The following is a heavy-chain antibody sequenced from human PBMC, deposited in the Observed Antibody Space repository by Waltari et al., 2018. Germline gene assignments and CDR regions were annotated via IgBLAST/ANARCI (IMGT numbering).Heavy chain of an antibody. V-gene: IGHV4-34*01. CDR2: INHSGST. Sequence: QVQLQQWGAGLLKPSETLSLTCAVYGGSFSGYYWRWIRQPPGQGREWIGEINHSGSTNYNPSLKSRVTISVDTSKNQFSLKLSSVTAADTAVYYCARLFSSWYPPTHGYYYGMDVWGQGTTVTVSS. D-gene: IGHD6-13*01. J-gene: IGHJ6*02. CDR1: GGSFSGYY. CDR3: ARLFSSWYPPTHGYYYGMDV.